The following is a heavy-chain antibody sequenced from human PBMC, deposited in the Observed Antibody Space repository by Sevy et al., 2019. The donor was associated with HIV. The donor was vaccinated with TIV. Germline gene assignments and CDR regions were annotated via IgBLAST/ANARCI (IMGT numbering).Heavy chain of an antibody. CDR1: GFTFNFHG. Sequence: GGSLRLSCAASGFTFNFHGMHWVRQAPGKGLEWVAFIWHDGSSKYMADSVKGRFTISIDNSKNTLFLQMNSLTVEDTAVYYCARETDNSARWLDPWGQGTLVTVSS. V-gene: IGHV3-30*02. J-gene: IGHJ5*02. D-gene: IGHD4-4*01. CDR3: ARETDNSARWLDP. CDR2: IWHDGSSK.